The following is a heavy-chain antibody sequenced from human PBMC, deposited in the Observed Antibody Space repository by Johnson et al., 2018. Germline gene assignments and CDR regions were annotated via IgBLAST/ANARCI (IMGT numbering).Heavy chain of an antibody. CDR2: IWFDGSNK. J-gene: IGHJ3*01. D-gene: IGHD5-24*01. CDR3: ARDAGVWLQHEALDV. Sequence: QVQLQESGGGVVRXGRSLRLXCAASGFIFTSYAMHWVRQAPGKGLEWVAVIWFDGSNKYYADFVKGRFTISRAKSKDTLYLQMNSLRAEDTAVYYWARDAGVWLQHEALDVWGQGTMVIVSS. V-gene: IGHV3-33*01. CDR1: GFIFTSYA.